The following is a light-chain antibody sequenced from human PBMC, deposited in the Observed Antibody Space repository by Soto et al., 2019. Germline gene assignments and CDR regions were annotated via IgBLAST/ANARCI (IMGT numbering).Light chain of an antibody. Sequence: QSVLTQPPSVSGAPGQRVTISCTGSSSNIGAGYDVHWYQQLPGTAPKLLIYGNSNRPSGVPDRFSGSKSGTSASLAITGLQAEYEAEYYCQSYDSSLSVYVFGTGTKLTVL. J-gene: IGLJ1*01. CDR2: GNS. CDR3: QSYDSSLSVYV. V-gene: IGLV1-40*01. CDR1: SSNIGAGYD.